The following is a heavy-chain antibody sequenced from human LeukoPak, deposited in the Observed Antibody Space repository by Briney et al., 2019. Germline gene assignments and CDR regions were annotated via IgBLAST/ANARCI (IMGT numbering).Heavy chain of an antibody. J-gene: IGHJ2*01. V-gene: IGHV1-46*02. CDR1: GYTFNTYH. CDR2: IKPSGGTT. CDR3: ARYYGGNWGTYNYFDL. Sequence: GASVKVSCKSSGYTFNTYHIHWVRQAPGQGLEWMGIIKPSGGTTTYAQNFQGRVTMTRDTSTSTFYMELSSLTSEDTAVYYCARYYGGNWGTYNYFDLWGRGTLVTVSS. D-gene: IGHD7-27*01.